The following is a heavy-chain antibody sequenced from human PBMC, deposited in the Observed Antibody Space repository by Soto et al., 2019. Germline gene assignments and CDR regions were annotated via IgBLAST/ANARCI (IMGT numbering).Heavy chain of an antibody. CDR1: GDSLSSNSAI. J-gene: IGHJ6*02. V-gene: IGHV6-1*01. D-gene: IGHD6-19*01. CDR2: TYYTSKWYN. CDR3: ARVYSSGWSFYYGTDV. Sequence: SQTLSLTCAVFGDSLSSNSAIWNWFRQSPSRGLEWLGRTYYTSKWYNDYAVSVKSRISINPDTSKNQVSLQLNSVTPEDTAVYYRARVYSSGWSFYYGTDVWGQGTTVTLSS.